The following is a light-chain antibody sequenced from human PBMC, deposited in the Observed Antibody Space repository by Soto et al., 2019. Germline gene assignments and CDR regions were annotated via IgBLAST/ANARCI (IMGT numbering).Light chain of an antibody. Sequence: EIVLTQSPATLSVSPGERATLSCRASHSAASAVAWYQQKPGQAPRLLIYDASTRATGIPARFSGSGSATEFNLTISSLQSEDFAVYSCQQYRDWPLTFGGGTKVDLK. V-gene: IGKV3-15*01. CDR3: QQYRDWPLT. CDR2: DAS. J-gene: IGKJ4*01. CDR1: HSAASA.